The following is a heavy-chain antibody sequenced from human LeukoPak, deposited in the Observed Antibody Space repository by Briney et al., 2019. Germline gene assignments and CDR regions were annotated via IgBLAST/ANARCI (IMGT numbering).Heavy chain of an antibody. CDR3: ARAPSGWSDYWYFDL. Sequence: GGSLRLSCAASGFTFSSYGMRWVRQAPGKGLEWVAVISYDGNNKYYADSVKGRFIISRDNSKNTLFFQMNSLRAEDTAVYYCARAPSGWSDYWYFDLWGRGTLVTVSS. J-gene: IGHJ2*01. V-gene: IGHV3-30*03. CDR1: GFTFSSYG. CDR2: ISYDGNNK. D-gene: IGHD6-19*01.